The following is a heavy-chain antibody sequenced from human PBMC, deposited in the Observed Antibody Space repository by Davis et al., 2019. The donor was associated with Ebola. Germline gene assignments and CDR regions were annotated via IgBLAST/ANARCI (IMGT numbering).Heavy chain of an antibody. CDR1: GFTFSSYA. J-gene: IGHJ4*02. CDR2: ISGSGGST. CDR3: AKERVLITIFGVVTREFDY. V-gene: IGHV3-23*01. Sequence: PGGSLRLSCAASGFTFSSYAMSWVRQAPGKGLEWVSAISGSGGSTYYADSVKGRFTISRDNSKNTLYLQMNSLRAEDTAVYYCAKERVLITIFGVVTREFDYWGQGTLVTVSS. D-gene: IGHD3-3*01.